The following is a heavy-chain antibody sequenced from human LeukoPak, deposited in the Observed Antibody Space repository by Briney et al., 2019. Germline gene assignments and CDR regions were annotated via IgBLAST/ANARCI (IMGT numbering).Heavy chain of an antibody. J-gene: IGHJ4*02. CDR1: GYSISSGYY. CDR3: ARQVGATRFYYFDY. D-gene: IGHD1-26*01. Sequence: PSETLSLTCAVSGYSISSGYYWGWIRQPPGKGLEWVGSIYHSGSTYYNPSLKSRVTISVDTSKNQFSLKLSSVTAADTAVYYCARQVGATRFYYFDYWGQGTLVTVSS. V-gene: IGHV4-38-2*01. CDR2: IYHSGST.